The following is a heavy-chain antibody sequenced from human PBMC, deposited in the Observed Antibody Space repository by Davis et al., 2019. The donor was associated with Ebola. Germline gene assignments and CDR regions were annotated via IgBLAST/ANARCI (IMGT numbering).Heavy chain of an antibody. Sequence: GESLKISCAASGFTFSSYWMHWVRQAPGKGLVWVSRINSDGSSTSYADSVKGRFTISRDNAKNTLYLQMNSLRAEDTALYYCARDLRYSSGLTSVGALDYWGQGTLVTVSS. CDR1: GFTFSSYW. CDR2: INSDGSST. V-gene: IGHV3-74*01. D-gene: IGHD3-22*01. J-gene: IGHJ4*02. CDR3: ARDLRYSSGLTSVGALDY.